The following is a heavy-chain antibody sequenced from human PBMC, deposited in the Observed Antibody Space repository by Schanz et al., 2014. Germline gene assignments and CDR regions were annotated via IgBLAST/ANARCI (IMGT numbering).Heavy chain of an antibody. CDR3: ARQYSGWSRFDP. Sequence: QVQLQESGPGLVKPSETLSLTCSVSGGSIRTYFWAWIRQPPGKGLEWIGFIYYSGSTNYNPSLKSRVPRPVDMSGNQSALTLTSVTAADTGVYYCARQYSGWSRFDPWGQGTLVTVSS. V-gene: IGHV4-59*08. J-gene: IGHJ5*02. CDR2: IYYSGST. D-gene: IGHD6-19*01. CDR1: GGSIRTYF.